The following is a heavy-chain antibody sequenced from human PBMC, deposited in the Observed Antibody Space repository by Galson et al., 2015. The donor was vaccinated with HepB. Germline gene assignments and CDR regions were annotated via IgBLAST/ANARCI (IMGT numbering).Heavy chain of an antibody. D-gene: IGHD3-3*01. CDR1: GFTVSSNY. CDR2: IYSGGST. J-gene: IGHJ5*02. V-gene: IGHV3-53*01. Sequence: SLRLSCAASGFTVSSNYMSWVRQAPGKGLEWVSVIYSGGSTYYADSVKGRFTISRDNSKNTLNLQMNSLRAEDTAVYYCARTRSRITIFGVVPPGGWFDPWGQGTLVTVSS. CDR3: ARTRSRITIFGVVPPGGWFDP.